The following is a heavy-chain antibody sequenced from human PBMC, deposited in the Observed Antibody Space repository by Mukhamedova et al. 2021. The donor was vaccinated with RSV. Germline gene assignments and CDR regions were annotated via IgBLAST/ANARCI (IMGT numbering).Heavy chain of an antibody. J-gene: IGHJ2*01. Sequence: EYMGRIDPSDSFTNYSPSFQGHVTISVDKSISTAYLQWSSLKASDSAIYYCARRADCGGAGCYARYLDLWGPGTLVTVSP. CDR2: IDPSDSFT. CDR3: ARRADCGGAGCYARYLDL. V-gene: IGHV5-10-1*01. D-gene: IGHD2-21*01.